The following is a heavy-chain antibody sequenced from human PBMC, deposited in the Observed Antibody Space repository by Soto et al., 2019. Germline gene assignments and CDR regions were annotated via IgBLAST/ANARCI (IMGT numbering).Heavy chain of an antibody. D-gene: IGHD6-19*01. CDR3: ARVVYSSGWYDSSLDY. CDR1: GYTFTNFA. J-gene: IGHJ4*02. Sequence: ASVKVSCKASGYTFTNFAMHWVRQAPGQRLEWMGWINPGNGNTQYSQKFQGRVTMTRDTSTSTVYMELSSLRSEDTAVYYCARVVYSSGWYDSSLDYWGQGTLVTVSS. CDR2: INPGNGNT. V-gene: IGHV1-3*01.